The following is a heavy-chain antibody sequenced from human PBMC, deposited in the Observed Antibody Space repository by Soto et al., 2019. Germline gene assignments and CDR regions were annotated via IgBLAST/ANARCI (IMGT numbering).Heavy chain of an antibody. V-gene: IGHV6-1*01. D-gene: IGHD5-18*01. CDR3: ASLDTARIQIAGY. CDR2: TYYRSKWCN. J-gene: IGHJ4*02. Sequence: SQTLSLTCAISGDSVSSNSVTWNWIRQSPSRGLEWLGRTYYRSKWCNDYAVSVKSRITINPDTSRNQFSLQLNSVAPEDTAIYYCASLDTARIQIAGYWGQGIQVTVSS. CDR1: GDSVSSNSVT.